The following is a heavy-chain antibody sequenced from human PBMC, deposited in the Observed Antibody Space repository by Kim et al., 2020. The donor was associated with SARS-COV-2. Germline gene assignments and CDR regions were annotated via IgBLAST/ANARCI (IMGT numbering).Heavy chain of an antibody. CDR2: INHSGST. Sequence: SETLSLTCAVYGGSFSGYYWSWIRQPPGKGLEWIGEINHSGSTNYNPSLKSRVTISVDTSKNQFSLKLSSVTAADTAVYYCARVSKEYKVAELLNFDYWGQGTLVTVSS. CDR3: ARVSKEYKVAELLNFDY. J-gene: IGHJ4*02. CDR1: GGSFSGYY. D-gene: IGHD1-26*01. V-gene: IGHV4-34*01.